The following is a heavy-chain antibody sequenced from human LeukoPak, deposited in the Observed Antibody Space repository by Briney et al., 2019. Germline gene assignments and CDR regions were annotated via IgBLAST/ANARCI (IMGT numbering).Heavy chain of an antibody. CDR3: ARGSYGDYGFESSALD. V-gene: IGHV4-39*07. Sequence: SETLSLTCTVSGGSISSSSYYWGWIRQPPGKGLEWIGSIYYSGSTHYNPSLKSRVTISVDTSKNQFSLKLSSVTAADTAVYYCARGSYGDYGFESSALDWGQGTLVTVSS. CDR2: IYYSGST. D-gene: IGHD4-17*01. CDR1: GGSISSSSYY. J-gene: IGHJ4*02.